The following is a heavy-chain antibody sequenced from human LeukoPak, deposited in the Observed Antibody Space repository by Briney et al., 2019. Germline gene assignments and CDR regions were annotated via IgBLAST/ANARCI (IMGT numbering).Heavy chain of an antibody. CDR1: GYIFTGYH. CDR3: ARGSSHYYDSSGYGY. CDR2: IIPIFGTA. D-gene: IGHD3-22*01. J-gene: IGHJ4*02. V-gene: IGHV1-69*13. Sequence: SVKVSFKASGYIFTGYHIHWVRQAPGQGLEWMGGIIPIFGTANYAQKFQGRVTITADESTSTAYMELSSLRSEDTAVYYCARGSSHYYDSSGYGYWGQGTLVTVSS.